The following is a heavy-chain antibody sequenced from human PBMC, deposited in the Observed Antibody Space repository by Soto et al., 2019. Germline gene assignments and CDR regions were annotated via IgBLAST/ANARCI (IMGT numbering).Heavy chain of an antibody. J-gene: IGHJ4*02. D-gene: IGHD3-22*01. CDR1: GGTFSSYA. CDR3: ARSLTYYYETRGYYLGNI. Sequence: QVQLVQSGAEVKKPGSSVKVSCKASGGTFSSYAFSWVRQAPGQGLEWMGGIIPMFDTANYAQKFQDRVTISADESTSTAYMELSSLTSEDTAVYYCARSLTYYYETRGYYLGNIWGQGTLVTVSS. CDR2: IIPMFDTA. V-gene: IGHV1-69*01.